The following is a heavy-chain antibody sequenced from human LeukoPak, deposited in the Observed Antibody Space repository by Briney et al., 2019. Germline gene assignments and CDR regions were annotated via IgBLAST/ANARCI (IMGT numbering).Heavy chain of an antibody. CDR2: VKSKTDGETT. J-gene: IGHJ4*02. D-gene: IGHD6-19*01. V-gene: IGHV3-15*01. CDR3: ATGEQSSGWYNY. CDR1: GFIFSNVW. Sequence: GGSLRLSCGASGFIFSNVWMSWVRQAPGKWLEWVGRVKSKTDGETTDYAAPVRGRFTVSRDDSKNTLYLQMNSLKTEDTAVYYCATGEQSSGWYNYWGQGTLVTVSS.